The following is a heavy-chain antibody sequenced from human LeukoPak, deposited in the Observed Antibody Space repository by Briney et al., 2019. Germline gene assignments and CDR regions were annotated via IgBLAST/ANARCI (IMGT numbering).Heavy chain of an antibody. CDR2: IYHSGST. D-gene: IGHD2-8*01. CDR3: ARVGVTSNTPYYFDY. J-gene: IGHJ4*02. CDR1: GYSISSGYY. V-gene: IGHV4-38-2*02. Sequence: SETLSLTCTISGYSISSGYYWGWIRQPPGKGLEWIGSIYHSGSTYYNPSLKSRVTISVDTSKNQFSLKLSSVTAADTAMYYCARVGVTSNTPYYFDYWGQGTLVTVSS.